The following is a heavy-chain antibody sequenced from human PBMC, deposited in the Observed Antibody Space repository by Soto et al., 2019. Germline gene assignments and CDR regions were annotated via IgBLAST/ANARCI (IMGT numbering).Heavy chain of an antibody. CDR2: IFANGHT. CDR1: GGSISEKY. J-gene: IGHJ5*02. D-gene: IGHD6-13*01. Sequence: SETLSLTCIVSGGSISEKYWNWVRQPPGKGLEWIGLIFANGHTDYNPSLKSRVTMSVDASKNQFSLRLTSMTATDTAVYYCVASLAASGLNWLDPWGRGTLVTVSS. V-gene: IGHV4-4*07. CDR3: VASLAASGLNWLDP.